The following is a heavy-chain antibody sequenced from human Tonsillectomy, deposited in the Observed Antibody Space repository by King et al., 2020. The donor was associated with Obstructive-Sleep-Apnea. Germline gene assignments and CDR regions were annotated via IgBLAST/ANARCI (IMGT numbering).Heavy chain of an antibody. V-gene: IGHV3-64D*06. J-gene: IGHJ4*02. Sequence: EVQLVESGGGLVQPGGSLRLSCSASGFTFSSYAMHWVRQAPGKGLEYVSAISSNGGRTYYADSVKGRFTISRDNSKNTLYLRMSSLRPEDTAVYYCVKVGSGWYEDNWGQGTLVTVSS. CDR2: ISSNGGRT. CDR3: VKVGSGWYEDN. CDR1: GFTFSSYA. D-gene: IGHD6-19*01.